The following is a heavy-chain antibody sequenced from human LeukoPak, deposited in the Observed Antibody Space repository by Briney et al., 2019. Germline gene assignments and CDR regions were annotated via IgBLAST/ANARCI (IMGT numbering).Heavy chain of an antibody. Sequence: SETQSLTCTVSGGSISSSSYYWGWIRQPPGKGLEWIGSIYYSGSTYYNPSLKSRVTISVDTSKNQFSLKLSSVTAADTAVYYCASSPHYYGSGSYFQLDYWGQGTLVTVSS. CDR2: IYYSGST. D-gene: IGHD3-10*01. J-gene: IGHJ4*02. CDR3: ASSPHYYGSGSYFQLDY. CDR1: GGSISSSSYY. V-gene: IGHV4-39*01.